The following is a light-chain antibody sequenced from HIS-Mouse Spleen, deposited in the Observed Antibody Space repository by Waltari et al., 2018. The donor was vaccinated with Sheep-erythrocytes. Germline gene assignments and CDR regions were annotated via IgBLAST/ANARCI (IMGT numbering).Light chain of an antibody. CDR3: LSADSSGTYYV. Sequence: SYELTQPPPVSVSLGQMARITCSGEPLPKKYAYWYQQKPGQFPVLVIYKDSERPSGIPERFSGSSSGTIVTLTISGVQAEDETDYYCLSADSSGTYYVFGTGTKVTVL. CDR1: PLPKKY. CDR2: KDS. J-gene: IGLJ1*01. V-gene: IGLV3-16*01.